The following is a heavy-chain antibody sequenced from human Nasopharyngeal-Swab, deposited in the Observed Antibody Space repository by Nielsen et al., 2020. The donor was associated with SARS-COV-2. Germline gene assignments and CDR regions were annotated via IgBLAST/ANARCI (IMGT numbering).Heavy chain of an antibody. D-gene: IGHD1-26*01. Sequence: GESLKISCAASGFTVSSNYMSWVRQAPGKGLEWVSVIYSGGSTYYADSVKGRFTIPRDNSKNTLYLQMNSLRAEDTAVYYCARARGALPFADAFDIWGQGAMVTVSS. V-gene: IGHV3-53*01. CDR2: IYSGGST. J-gene: IGHJ3*02. CDR1: GFTVSSNY. CDR3: ARARGALPFADAFDI.